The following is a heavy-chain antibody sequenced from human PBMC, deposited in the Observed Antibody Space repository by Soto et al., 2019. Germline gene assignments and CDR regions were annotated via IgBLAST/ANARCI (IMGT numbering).Heavy chain of an antibody. V-gene: IGHV3-21*01. J-gene: IGHJ4*02. CDR2: ISSSSSYI. D-gene: IGHD2-15*01. Sequence: GGSLRLSCAASGFTFSSYSMNWVRQAPGKGLEWVSSISSSSSYIYYADSVKGRFTISRDNAKNSLYLQMNSLRAEDTAVYYCARGPYCSGGSCYRYFDYWGQGTLVTVSS. CDR1: GFTFSSYS. CDR3: ARGPYCSGGSCYRYFDY.